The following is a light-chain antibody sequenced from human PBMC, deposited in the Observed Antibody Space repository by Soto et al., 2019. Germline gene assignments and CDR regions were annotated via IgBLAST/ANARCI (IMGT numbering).Light chain of an antibody. V-gene: IGLV1-40*01. J-gene: IGLJ2*01. CDR1: SSNIGAGYD. Sequence: QSVLTQPPSVSGAPGQRVTISCTGRSSNIGAGYDLHWYQQLPGTAPKLLIYGNSNRPSGVPDRFSGSKSGTSASLAITGLQAEDEADYYCQSYDSSLSGSIFGGGTKVTVL. CDR2: GNS. CDR3: QSYDSSLSGSI.